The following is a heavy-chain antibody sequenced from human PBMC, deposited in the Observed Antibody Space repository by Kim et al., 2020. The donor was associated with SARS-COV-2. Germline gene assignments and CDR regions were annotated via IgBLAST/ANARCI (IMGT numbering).Heavy chain of an antibody. CDR2: IDCGNGDT. CDR3: LGGYYFDY. V-gene: IGHV1-3*01. J-gene: IGHJ4*02. Sequence: ASVKVSCKTSGNTFTEDSIHWVRQAPGQRLEWMGGIDCGNGDTIYSQKFQGRVTFTTDTSASTGYMELSSLTSEDSAVYYCLGGYYFDYWGQGTLVTVSS. D-gene: IGHD2-15*01. CDR1: GNTFTEDS.